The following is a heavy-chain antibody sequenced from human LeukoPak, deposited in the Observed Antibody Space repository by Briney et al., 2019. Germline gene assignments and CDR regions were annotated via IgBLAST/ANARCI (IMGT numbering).Heavy chain of an antibody. V-gene: IGHV3-15*01. J-gene: IGHJ4*02. CDR2: IKSKTDGGTT. CDR1: GFTFSNAW. CDR3: TTELSGYDFGFVYYFDY. Sequence: GGSLRLSCAASGFTFSNAWVSWVRQAPGKGLEWVGRIKSKTDGGTTDYAAPVKGRFTISRDDSKNTLYLQMNSLKTEDTAVYYCTTELSGYDFGFVYYFDYWGQGTLVTVSS. D-gene: IGHD5-12*01.